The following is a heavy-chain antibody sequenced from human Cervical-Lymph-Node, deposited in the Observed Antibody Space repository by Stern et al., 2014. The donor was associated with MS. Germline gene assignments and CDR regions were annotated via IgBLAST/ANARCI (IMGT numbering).Heavy chain of an antibody. D-gene: IGHD4-23*01. V-gene: IGHV1-69*01. CDR3: TREHHGGNFAS. CDR2: IVSILDKA. Sequence: QVQLVQAGAEVKKPGSSVKVFCKVSGASFSTNAISWVRQAPGQGLEWMGAIVSILDKAKYAQRFRARVTITADESTSTAYLDLSSLRSGDTAVYFCTREHHGGNFASWGQGTLVTVSS. CDR1: GASFSTNA. J-gene: IGHJ4*02.